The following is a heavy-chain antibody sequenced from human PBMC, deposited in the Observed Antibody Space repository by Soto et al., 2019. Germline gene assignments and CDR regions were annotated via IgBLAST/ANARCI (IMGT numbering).Heavy chain of an antibody. Sequence: SETLSLTCTVSGGSISSYYWSWIRQPPGKGLEWIGYIYYSGSTSYNPSLKSRVTISVDTSKNQFSLKLSSVTAADTAVYYCARLTRGYDAIDYWGQGTLVTVSS. CDR2: IYYSGST. J-gene: IGHJ4*02. V-gene: IGHV4-59*08. CDR1: GGSISSYY. CDR3: ARLTRGYDAIDY. D-gene: IGHD5-12*01.